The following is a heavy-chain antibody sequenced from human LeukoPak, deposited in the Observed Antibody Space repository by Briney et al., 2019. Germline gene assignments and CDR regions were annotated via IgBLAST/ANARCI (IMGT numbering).Heavy chain of an antibody. Sequence: GGSLRLSCEGSAFIFSGHWMNWVRQTPGKGLEWVASIKEDGSERQYVDSVKGRFSISRDNTKGSLFLQLNSLRAEDTAVYYCAKDWYYDSSGLFDYWGQGTLVTVSS. J-gene: IGHJ4*02. V-gene: IGHV3-7*03. CDR2: IKEDGSER. D-gene: IGHD3-22*01. CDR1: AFIFSGHW. CDR3: AKDWYYDSSGLFDY.